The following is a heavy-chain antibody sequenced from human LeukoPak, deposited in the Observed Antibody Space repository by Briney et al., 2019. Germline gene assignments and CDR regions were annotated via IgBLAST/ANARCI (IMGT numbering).Heavy chain of an antibody. Sequence: PSETLSLTCTVSGYSISSGYYWGWIRQPPGKGLEWIGSIYHSGSTYYNPSLKSRVTISVDTSKNQFSLKLNSVTAADTAVYYCARRDIGGAMEYWGQGTLVTVSS. V-gene: IGHV4-38-2*02. CDR2: IYHSGST. CDR3: ARRDIGGAMEY. CDR1: GYSISSGYY. J-gene: IGHJ4*02. D-gene: IGHD3-16*01.